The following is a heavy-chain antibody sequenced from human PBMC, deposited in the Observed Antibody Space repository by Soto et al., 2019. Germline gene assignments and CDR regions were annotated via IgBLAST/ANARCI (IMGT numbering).Heavy chain of an antibody. J-gene: IGHJ4*02. D-gene: IGHD3-3*01. CDR1: GFTFSSYA. CDR2: ISGSGGST. V-gene: IGHV3-23*01. Sequence: EVQLLESGGGLVQPGGSLRLSCAASGFTFSSYAMSWVRQAPGKGLEWVSAISGSGGSTYYADSVKGRFTISRDNSKNTLYLQMNSLRAEDTAVYYCAKVSRSGDFWSGYVDYRGQGTLVTVSS. CDR3: AKVSRSGDFWSGYVDY.